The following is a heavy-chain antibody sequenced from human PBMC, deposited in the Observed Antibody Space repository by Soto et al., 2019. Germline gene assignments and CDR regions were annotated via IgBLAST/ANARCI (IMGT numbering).Heavy chain of an antibody. V-gene: IGHV1-58*02. CDR3: AAAILKGHYGSGDLEYYYYYMDV. CDR1: GFTFTSSA. Sequence: ASVKVSCKASGFTFTSSAMQWVRQARGQRLEWIGWIVVGSGNTNYAQKFQERVTITRDMSTSTAYLELSSLRSEDTAVYYCAAAILKGHYGSGDLEYYYYYMDVWGKGTTVTVSS. J-gene: IGHJ6*03. CDR2: IVVGSGNT. D-gene: IGHD3-10*01.